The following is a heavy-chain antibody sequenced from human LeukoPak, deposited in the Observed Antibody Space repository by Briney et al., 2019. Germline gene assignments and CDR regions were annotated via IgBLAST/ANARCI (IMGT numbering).Heavy chain of an antibody. V-gene: IGHV5-51*01. Sequence: EESLTISCKGSGYSFSTYWIGWVRQMPGKGLEWMGSIYPGDSDTRYSPSFQGQVTISADKSISTAYLQWSSLKASDTAMYYCARELSSSVDYWGQGTLVTVSS. D-gene: IGHD2-2*01. CDR2: IYPGDSDT. CDR3: ARELSSSVDY. J-gene: IGHJ4*02. CDR1: GYSFSTYW.